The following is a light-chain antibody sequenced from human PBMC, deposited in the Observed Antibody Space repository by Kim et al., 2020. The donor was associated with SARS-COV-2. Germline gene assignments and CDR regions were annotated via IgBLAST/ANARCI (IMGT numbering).Light chain of an antibody. J-gene: IGLJ1*01. CDR2: GKN. V-gene: IGLV3-19*01. Sequence: SSALTQDPAVSVALGQTVRITCQGDSLRSYYASWYQQKPGQAPVLVIYGKNNRPSGIPDRFSGSSSGNTASLTITGAQAEDEADYYCNSRDSSGNHLVFGTGTKVTV. CDR3: NSRDSSGNHLV. CDR1: SLRSYY.